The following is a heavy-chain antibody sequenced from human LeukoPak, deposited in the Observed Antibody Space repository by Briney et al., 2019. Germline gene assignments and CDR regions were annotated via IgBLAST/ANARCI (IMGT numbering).Heavy chain of an antibody. J-gene: IGHJ4*02. V-gene: IGHV3-30*04. CDR3: ARGLYCSGGSCRPGPPDY. Sequence: PGGSLRLSCEASGFTFRTYAMYWVRQAPGKGLEWVAMISYDGSDKYYADSVKGRITISRDNSKNTLYLQMNSLRAEDTAVYYCARGLYCSGGSCRPGPPDYWGQGTLVTVSS. CDR1: GFTFRTYA. D-gene: IGHD2-15*01. CDR2: ISYDGSDK.